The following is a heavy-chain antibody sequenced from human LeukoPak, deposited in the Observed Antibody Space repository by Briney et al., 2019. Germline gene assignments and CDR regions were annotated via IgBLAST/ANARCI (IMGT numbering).Heavy chain of an antibody. CDR3: ARHEGFSQKD. V-gene: IGHV4-4*02. J-gene: IGHJ4*02. Sequence: PSETLSLTCAVSGVSMSSNNWWSWVRQPPGKGLEWIGEIHESGSTNYNPSPKSRVTISVDKSKDRFSLKLSSVTAADTAVYYCARHEGFSQKDWGQGTQVTVS. CDR1: GVSMSSNNW. CDR2: IHESGST.